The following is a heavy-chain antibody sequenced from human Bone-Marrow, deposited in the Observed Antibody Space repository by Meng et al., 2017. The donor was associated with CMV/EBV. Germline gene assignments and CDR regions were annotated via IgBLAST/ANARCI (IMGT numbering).Heavy chain of an antibody. CDR3: AGSNPLVPNWFDP. D-gene: IGHD6-6*01. Sequence: ASGSPFTSYGIGWVRQAPGQGLEWMGWISAYNGNTNYAQKLQGRVTMTTDTSTSTAYMELRSLRSDDTAVYYCAGSNPLVPNWFDPWGQGTLVTVSS. CDR2: ISAYNGNT. J-gene: IGHJ5*02. CDR1: GSPFTSYG. V-gene: IGHV1-18*01.